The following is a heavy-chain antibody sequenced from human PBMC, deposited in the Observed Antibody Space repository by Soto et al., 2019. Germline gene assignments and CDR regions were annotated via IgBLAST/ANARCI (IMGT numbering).Heavy chain of an antibody. CDR3: AREAVAATGTWWFDP. Sequence: SETLSLTCTVSGGSIGGYFWTWIRQPAGKGLEWIGRIYTNGTTNYHPSLKSRVTMSVDTSKNYFSLNLDYVTAADTAVYYCAREAVAATGTWWFDPWGQGTLVTVSS. CDR2: IYTNGTT. V-gene: IGHV4-4*07. J-gene: IGHJ5*02. D-gene: IGHD6-13*01. CDR1: GGSIGGYF.